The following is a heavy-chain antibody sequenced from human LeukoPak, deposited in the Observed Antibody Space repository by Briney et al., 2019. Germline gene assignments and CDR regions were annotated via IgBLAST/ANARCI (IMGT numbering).Heavy chain of an antibody. Sequence: GGSLRLSCAASGFIVSSSYMSWVRQVPGEGLEWVACIYGADTIYYADFVKDRFTISRDSNRNILYLQMNSLRAEDTAVYYCARGARGAYFDFWGQGTLVTVSS. J-gene: IGHJ4*02. CDR3: ARGARGAYFDF. CDR2: IYGADTI. V-gene: IGHV3-66*01. CDR1: GFIVSSSY. D-gene: IGHD4/OR15-4a*01.